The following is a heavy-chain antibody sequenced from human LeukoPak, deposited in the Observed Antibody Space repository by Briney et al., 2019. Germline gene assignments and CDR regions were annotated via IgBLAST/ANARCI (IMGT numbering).Heavy chain of an antibody. CDR1: GFTFSSYG. CDR2: ISYDGSNK. Sequence: GKSLRLSCAASGFTFSSYGMHWVRQAPGKGLEWVAVISYDGSNKYYADSVKGRFTISRDNSKNTLYLQMNSLRAEDTAVYYCANCYGDYDCASDYWGQGTLVTVSS. V-gene: IGHV3-30*18. J-gene: IGHJ4*02. CDR3: ANCYGDYDCASDY. D-gene: IGHD4-17*01.